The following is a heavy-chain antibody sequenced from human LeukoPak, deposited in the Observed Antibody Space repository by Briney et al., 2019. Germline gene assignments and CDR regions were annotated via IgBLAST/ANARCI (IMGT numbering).Heavy chain of an antibody. J-gene: IGHJ3*02. CDR1: GFTFASYA. Sequence: GGSLRLSCAASGFTFASYAMTWVRQAPGKGQEWVSDIYVNGGDTKYADSVKGRFIISRDNSKNTLYVQMNGLRVEDTAMYYCARARGDCGGDCYFGSVCDIWGQGTMVTVSS. D-gene: IGHD2-21*01. V-gene: IGHV3-23*01. CDR3: ARARGDCGGDCYFGSVCDI. CDR2: IYVNGGDT.